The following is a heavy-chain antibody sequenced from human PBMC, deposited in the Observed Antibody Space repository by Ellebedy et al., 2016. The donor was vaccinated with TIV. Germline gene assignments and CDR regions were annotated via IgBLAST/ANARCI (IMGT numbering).Heavy chain of an antibody. D-gene: IGHD4-17*01. Sequence: MPGGSLRLSCTVSGGSISSSSYYWGWIRQPPGKGLEWIGSIYYSGSTYYNPSLKSRVTISVDTSKNQFSLKLSSVTAADTAVYYCASQATVPTLGWFDPWGQGTLVTVSS. J-gene: IGHJ5*02. V-gene: IGHV4-39*01. CDR2: IYYSGST. CDR1: GGSISSSSYY. CDR3: ASQATVPTLGWFDP.